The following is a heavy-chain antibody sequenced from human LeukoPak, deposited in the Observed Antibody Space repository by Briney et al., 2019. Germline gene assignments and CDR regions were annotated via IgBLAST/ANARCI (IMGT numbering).Heavy chain of an antibody. V-gene: IGHV6-1*01. CDR3: ARGGIGYCSTTSCSFDY. D-gene: IGHD2-2*01. Sequence: SQTLSLTCAISGDSVSSNSAAWNWIRQSPSRGLEWLGRTYYRSKWSNDYAVSVKSRISINPATSNNQLSLQLNSVTPEDTAVYYCARGGIGYCSTTSCSFDYWGQGTLVTVSS. J-gene: IGHJ4*02. CDR1: GDSVSSNSAA. CDR2: TYYRSKWSN.